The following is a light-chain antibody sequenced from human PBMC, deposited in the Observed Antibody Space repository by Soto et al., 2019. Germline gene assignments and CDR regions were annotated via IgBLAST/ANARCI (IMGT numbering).Light chain of an antibody. CDR2: GVS. V-gene: IGKV3-20*01. CDR3: QHYVTSRNT. Sequence: IVMTQFPGTMSLSPCDRVTLSCRASQSVNINLAWYQQKPGQAPKFLIYGVSSRATGIPDRFSGSGSGTDFTLTISRLEPEDFAVYYCQHYVTSRNTFGQGTRLEIK. J-gene: IGKJ5*01. CDR1: QSVNIN.